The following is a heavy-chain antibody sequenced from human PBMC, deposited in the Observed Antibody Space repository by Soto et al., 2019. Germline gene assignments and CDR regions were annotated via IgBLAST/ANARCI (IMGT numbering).Heavy chain of an antibody. J-gene: IGHJ4*02. D-gene: IGHD3-22*01. Sequence: GGSLRLSCVVSGFTFSDHYMDWVRQAPGKGLEWVGRSRDKPNSYTTEYAASVKGRFTISRDDSKNSLYLQINSLKTEDTAVYYCARSFYDSSTYYSDYWGQGT. V-gene: IGHV3-72*01. CDR2: SRDKPNSYTT. CDR1: GFTFSDHY. CDR3: ARSFYDSSTYYSDY.